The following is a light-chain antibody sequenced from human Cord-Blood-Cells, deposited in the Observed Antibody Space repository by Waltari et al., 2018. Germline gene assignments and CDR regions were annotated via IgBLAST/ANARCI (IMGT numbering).Light chain of an antibody. CDR3: QQYESTPLT. Sequence: DIVMTQSPDSLAVSLGERATINCKSSQSVLYSSNNKNYLAWYQQKPVQPPKLLIYWASTRESGVPDRFSGSGSGTDFTLTISSLQAGDVAVYYWQQYESTPLTFGGGTKVEIK. V-gene: IGKV4-1*01. CDR1: QSVLYSSNNKNY. CDR2: WAS. J-gene: IGKJ4*01.